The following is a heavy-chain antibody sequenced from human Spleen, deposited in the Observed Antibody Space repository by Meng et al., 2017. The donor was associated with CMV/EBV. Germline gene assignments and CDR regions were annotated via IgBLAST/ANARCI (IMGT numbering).Heavy chain of an antibody. CDR3: ARDMVRGVKGWFDP. Sequence: GESLKISCAASGFTVSSNYMSWVRQAPGKGLEWVSVIYSGGSTYYADSVKGRFTISRDNAKNSAYLQMDNLRVEDTAVYFCARDMVRGVKGWFDPWGQGTLVTVSS. CDR1: GFTVSSNY. V-gene: IGHV3-53*01. J-gene: IGHJ5*02. D-gene: IGHD3-10*01. CDR2: IYSGGST.